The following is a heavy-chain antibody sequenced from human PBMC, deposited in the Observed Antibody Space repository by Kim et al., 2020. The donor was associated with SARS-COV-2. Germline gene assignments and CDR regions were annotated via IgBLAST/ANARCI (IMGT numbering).Heavy chain of an antibody. V-gene: IGHV1-46*01. CDR2: LSPSAGST. J-gene: IGHJ4*02. CDR3: AKGLGGDDS. CDR1: GYSFTDYY. D-gene: IGHD2-15*01. Sequence: SVKVSCKASGYSFTDYYIHWVRQAPGQGLEWMGILSPSAGSTSHAQKFQGRLTLTSDTSSRTGFMELTSLTSDDTAVYYCAKGLGGDDSWGQGTLVIVSS.